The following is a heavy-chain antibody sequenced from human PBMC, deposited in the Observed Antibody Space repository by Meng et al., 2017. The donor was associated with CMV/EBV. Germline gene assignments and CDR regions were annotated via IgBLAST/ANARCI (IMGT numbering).Heavy chain of an antibody. CDR3: ARGSIAARLGLGD. CDR1: GGSFSGYY. D-gene: IGHD6-6*01. J-gene: IGHJ4*02. Sequence: QVPPQQWGAGLLKPSETLSLTCAGYGGSFSGYYWSWIRQPPGKGLEWIGEINHSGSTNYNPSLKSRVTISVDTSKNQFSLKLSSVTAADTAVYYCARGSIAARLGLGDWGQGTLVTVSS. V-gene: IGHV4-34*01. CDR2: INHSGST.